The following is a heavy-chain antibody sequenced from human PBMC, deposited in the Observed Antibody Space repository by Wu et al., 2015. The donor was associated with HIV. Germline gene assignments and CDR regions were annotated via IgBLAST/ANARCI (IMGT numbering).Heavy chain of an antibody. CDR1: GGTFTEHV. CDR3: ARGSIVDMATSSYYFFPMDV. CDR2: IIPMSDTT. D-gene: IGHD5-24*01. Sequence: QVRLVQSGAEVKEPGSSVKVSCWASGGTFTEHVVSWVRQAPGQGLEWMARIIPMSDTTNYAQKFQDRVTLTADRITSTVYLEMRSLTSEDTAIYYCARGSIVDMATSSYYFFPMDVWGQGTTVTV. J-gene: IGHJ6*02. V-gene: IGHV1-69*13.